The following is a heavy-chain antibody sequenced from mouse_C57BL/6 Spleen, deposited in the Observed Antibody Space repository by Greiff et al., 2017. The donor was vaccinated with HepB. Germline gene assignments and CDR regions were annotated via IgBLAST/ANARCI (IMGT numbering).Heavy chain of an antibody. CDR2: IYPRDGST. CDR3: ARWGYDYDATWFAY. CDR1: GYTFTDHT. J-gene: IGHJ3*01. D-gene: IGHD2-4*01. Sequence: VQLQQSDAELVKPGASVKISCKVSGYTFTDHTIHWMKQRPEQGLEWIGYIYPRDGSTKYNEKFKGKATLTADKSSSTAYMQLNSLKSEDSAVNCCARWGYDYDATWFAYWGQGTLVTVSA. V-gene: IGHV1-78*01.